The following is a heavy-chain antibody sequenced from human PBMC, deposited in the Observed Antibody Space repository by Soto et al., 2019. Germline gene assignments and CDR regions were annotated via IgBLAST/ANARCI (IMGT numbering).Heavy chain of an antibody. CDR3: ASSMTTVGYFDY. CDR1: GGTFSSYA. J-gene: IGHJ4*02. D-gene: IGHD4-17*01. Sequence: SVKVSCKASGGTFSSYAISWVRQAPGQGLEWMGGIIPIFGTANYAQKFQGRVTITADESTSTAYMELSSLRSEDTAVYYCASSMTTVGYFDYWGQGTLVTVSS. CDR2: IIPIFGTA. V-gene: IGHV1-69*13.